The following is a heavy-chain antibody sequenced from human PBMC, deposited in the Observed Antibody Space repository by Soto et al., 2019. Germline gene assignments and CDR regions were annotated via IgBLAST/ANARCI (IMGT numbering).Heavy chain of an antibody. Sequence: SSETLSLTCPVSGGSISSGGYYWSWIRKHPGKGLEWIGYIYYSGSTYYNPSLKSRVTISVDTSKNQFSLKLISVTAADTAKYFCAREGNLGRWLQPLDFWGQGTLVTVSS. CDR3: AREGNLGRWLQPLDF. J-gene: IGHJ4*02. CDR1: GGSISSGGYY. V-gene: IGHV4-31*03. D-gene: IGHD5-12*01. CDR2: IYYSGST.